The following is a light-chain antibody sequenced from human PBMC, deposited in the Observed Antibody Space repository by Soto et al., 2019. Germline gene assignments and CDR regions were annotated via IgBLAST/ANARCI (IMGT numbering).Light chain of an antibody. Sequence: DIQMTQSPSTLSASVGDRVTITCRASQSISSWLAWYQQKPGKAPKLLIYKASSLESGVPSRFSGSGSGTEFTLTISSLQPDDFATYYCQQYNSYSLYTFGQGTKLDI. CDR2: KAS. V-gene: IGKV1-5*03. CDR3: QQYNSYSLYT. J-gene: IGKJ2*01. CDR1: QSISSW.